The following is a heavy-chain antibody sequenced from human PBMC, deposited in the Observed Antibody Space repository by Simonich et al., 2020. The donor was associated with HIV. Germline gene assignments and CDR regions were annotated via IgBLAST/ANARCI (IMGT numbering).Heavy chain of an antibody. CDR1: GYTFSSYA. CDR3: ARVPSMFYYASGSYYLDY. J-gene: IGHJ4*02. V-gene: IGHV1-8*03. D-gene: IGHD3-10*01. Sequence: QVQLVQSGAEVKKPGASVKVSCKASGYTFSSYAINWVQKAPGQGLELMGWKNPNIGNTGDAQKFQGRVTITRNTSISTAYMELSSLRSEDTAVYYCARVPSMFYYASGSYYLDYWGQGTLVTVSS. CDR2: KNPNIGNT.